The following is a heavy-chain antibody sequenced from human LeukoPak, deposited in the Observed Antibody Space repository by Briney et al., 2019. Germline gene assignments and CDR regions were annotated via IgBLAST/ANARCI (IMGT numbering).Heavy chain of an antibody. CDR2: INHSGST. CDR3: ARRARSYYHAPFDY. D-gene: IGHD1-26*01. V-gene: IGHV4-34*01. CDR1: GGSFTGYY. Sequence: SETLSPTCAVFGGSFTGYYLSWIRQPPGEGLGWIGEINHSGSTNYNPSLKSRVTISVDTSKNQFSLKLSSVTAADTAVYYCARRARSYYHAPFDYWGQGTLVTVSS. J-gene: IGHJ4*02.